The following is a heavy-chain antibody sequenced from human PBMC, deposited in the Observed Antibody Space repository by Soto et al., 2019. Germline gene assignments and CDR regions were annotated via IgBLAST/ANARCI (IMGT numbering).Heavy chain of an antibody. CDR1: GFTFSSYG. CDR3: XXXIIAVSGPWDFDN. Sequence: QVQLVESGGGVVQPGRSLRLSCVASGFTFSSYGMSWVRQAPGKGLEWVAIISYDGSLKYYGDSVKGRFTISRDNXXXXXXXXXXXXXXXXXXXXXXXXXIIAVSGPWDFDNWGQGTLVTVSS. V-gene: IGHV3-30*03. CDR2: ISYDGSLK. D-gene: IGHD6-19*01. J-gene: IGHJ4*02.